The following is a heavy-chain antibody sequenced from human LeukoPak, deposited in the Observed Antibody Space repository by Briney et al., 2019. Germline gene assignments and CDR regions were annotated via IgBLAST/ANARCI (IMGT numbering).Heavy chain of an antibody. Sequence: GGSLRLSCAASGFSFSSYSMNWVRQAPGKGLGWVSFISSSSSYIYYADSVKGRFTISRDNAKNSLFLQMNSLRAEDTAVYYCARDGDSDNIDFWGQGTLVTVSS. CDR3: ARDGDSDNIDF. V-gene: IGHV3-21*01. D-gene: IGHD4-17*01. CDR2: ISSSSSYI. CDR1: GFSFSSYS. J-gene: IGHJ4*02.